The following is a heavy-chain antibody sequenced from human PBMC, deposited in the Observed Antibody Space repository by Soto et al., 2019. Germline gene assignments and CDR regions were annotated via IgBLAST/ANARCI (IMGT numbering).Heavy chain of an antibody. V-gene: IGHV3-33*01. J-gene: IGHJ6*02. CDR2: IWYDGSNK. Sequence: QVQLVESGGGVVQPGRSLRLSCAASGFTFSSYGMHWVRQAPGKGLEWVAVIWYDGSNKYYADSVKGRFTISRDNSKNKLYLQMNSRRAEDTAVYYCAREGGCIGTSCYDYYYYGMDVWGQGTTVTVSS. D-gene: IGHD2-2*01. CDR3: AREGGCIGTSCYDYYYYGMDV. CDR1: GFTFSSYG.